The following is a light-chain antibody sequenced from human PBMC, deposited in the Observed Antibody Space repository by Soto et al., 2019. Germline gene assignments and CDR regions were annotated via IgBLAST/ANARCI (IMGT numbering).Light chain of an antibody. V-gene: IGLV4-69*01. CDR1: SGHNSYA. J-gene: IGLJ2*01. Sequence: QSVLTQSPSASASLGASVKLTCTLSSGHNSYAIASHQQQPEKGPRYLMKLNSDGSHSKGDGIPDRFSGSSSGAERYLTISSLQSEDEADYYCQTWGTGIHVFGGGTKLTVL. CDR3: QTWGTGIHV. CDR2: LNSDGSH.